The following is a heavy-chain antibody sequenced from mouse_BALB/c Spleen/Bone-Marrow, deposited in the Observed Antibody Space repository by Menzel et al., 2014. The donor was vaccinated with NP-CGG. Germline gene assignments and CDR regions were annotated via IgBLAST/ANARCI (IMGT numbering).Heavy chain of an antibody. CDR3: ARDYGNYVRFAY. D-gene: IGHD2-1*01. J-gene: IGHJ3*01. Sequence: EVQVVESGGGLVQPGGSLRLSCATSGFTFTDYYMSWVRPPPGKALEWLGFIRNKANGYTTEYSASVKGRFTISRDNSQSILYLQMNTLRAEDSATYYCARDYGNYVRFAYWGQGTLVTVSA. V-gene: IGHV7-3*02. CDR1: GFTFTDYY. CDR2: IRNKANGYTT.